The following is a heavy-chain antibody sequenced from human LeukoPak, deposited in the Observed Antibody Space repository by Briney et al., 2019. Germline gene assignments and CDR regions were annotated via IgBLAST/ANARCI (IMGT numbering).Heavy chain of an antibody. D-gene: IGHD3-22*01. CDR3: AREARSVYYFDY. Sequence: ASVKVSCKASGGTFSSYAITWVRQAPGQGLEWMGGIIPMFGTANYAQKFQGRVTITADESTSTGYLELSSLRSEDTAVYFCAREARSVYYFDYWGQGTLLTVSS. J-gene: IGHJ4*02. CDR1: GGTFSSYA. V-gene: IGHV1-69*13. CDR2: IIPMFGTA.